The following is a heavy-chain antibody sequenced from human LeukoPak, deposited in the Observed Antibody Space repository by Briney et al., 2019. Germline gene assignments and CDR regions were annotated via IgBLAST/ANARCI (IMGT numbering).Heavy chain of an antibody. CDR3: AKLVSSGWYYDY. D-gene: IGHD6-19*01. J-gene: IGHJ4*02. CDR1: GGSISSNY. V-gene: IGHV4-59*08. CDR2: IYYSGNT. Sequence: SETLSLTCTVSGGSISSNYWSWIRQPPGKGLESIGYIYYSGNTNYNPSLKSRVTMSVDTSKNQFSLKVSSVTAADTAVYYCAKLVSSGWYYDYWGQGTLVTVSS.